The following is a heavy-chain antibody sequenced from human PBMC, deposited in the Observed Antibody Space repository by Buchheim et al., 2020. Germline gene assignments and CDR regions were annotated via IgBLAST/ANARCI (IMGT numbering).Heavy chain of an antibody. V-gene: IGHV3-74*01. CDR2: INSDGSST. CDR3: ARAQSRSHSSGWYIFSHDYDYGMDV. D-gene: IGHD6-19*01. CDR1: GFTFSSYW. Sequence: EVQLVESGGGLVQPGGSLRLSCAASGFTFSSYWMHWVRQAPGKGLVWVSRINSDGSSTSYADSVKGRFTISRDNAKNTLYLQMNSLRAEDTAVYYWARAQSRSHSSGWYIFSHDYDYGMDVWGQGTT. J-gene: IGHJ6*02.